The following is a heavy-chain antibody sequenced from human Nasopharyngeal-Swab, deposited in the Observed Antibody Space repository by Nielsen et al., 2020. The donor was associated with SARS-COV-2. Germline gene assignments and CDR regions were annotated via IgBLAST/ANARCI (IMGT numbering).Heavy chain of an antibody. V-gene: IGHV4-59*01. Sequence: WIRQPPGKGLEWIGYIYYSGGANYNLSLKSRVTISVDTSKNQFSLKLNSVTAADTAVYYCAKYAHYDFLSGYHLGWFDPWGQGTLVPSPQ. J-gene: IGHJ5*02. D-gene: IGHD3-3*01. CDR2: IYYSGGA. CDR3: AKYAHYDFLSGYHLGWFDP.